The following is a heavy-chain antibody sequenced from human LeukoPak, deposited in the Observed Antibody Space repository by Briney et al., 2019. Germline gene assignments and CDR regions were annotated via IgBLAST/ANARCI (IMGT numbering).Heavy chain of an antibody. V-gene: IGHV3-23*01. D-gene: IGHD6-19*01. CDR2: ISGSGRSI. CDR3: AKEGRIALAAYDY. CDR1: GFTFTSHA. Sequence: PGGSLRLSCAAFGFTFTSHAMGWVRQAPGKALEWVSAISGSGRSIYYADSVKGRFTISRDNSKNTLYLQMNSLRAEDTAVYYCAKEGRIALAAYDYWGQGSLVTVSS. J-gene: IGHJ4*02.